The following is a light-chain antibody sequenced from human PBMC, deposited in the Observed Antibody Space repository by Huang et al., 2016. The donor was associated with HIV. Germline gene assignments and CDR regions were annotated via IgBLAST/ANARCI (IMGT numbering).Light chain of an antibody. CDR1: QSINSN. J-gene: IGKJ2*01. Sequence: EIVMTQSPATLSMSPGERATLSCRASQSINSNLAWYQQKPGQAPRLLIYVASTRATGIPARFSGSGSGTKFTLSISSLQSEDFAVYYCQQYNNWPPEYTFGQGTKLEIK. V-gene: IGKV3-15*01. CDR3: QQYNNWPPEYT. CDR2: VAS.